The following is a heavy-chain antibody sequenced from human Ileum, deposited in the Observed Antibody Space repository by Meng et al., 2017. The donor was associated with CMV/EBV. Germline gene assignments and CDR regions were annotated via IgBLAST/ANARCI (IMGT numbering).Heavy chain of an antibody. CDR1: GYTFATYG. CDR2: VSGPNESR. V-gene: IGHV1-18*01. Sequence: ASVKVSCKASGYTFATYGITWVRQAPGQGLEWMGWVSGPNESRQYAQNFQGRVTMTTDTSTSTAYLEMRNLRSDDTAVYYCGRGEGAPLDFWGQGTLVTVSS. CDR3: GRGEGAPLDF. J-gene: IGHJ4*02.